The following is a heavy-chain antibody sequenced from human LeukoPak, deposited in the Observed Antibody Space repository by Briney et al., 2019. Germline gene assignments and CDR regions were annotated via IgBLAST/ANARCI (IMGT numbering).Heavy chain of an antibody. Sequence: SETLSLTCTVSGVSISRYYWSWIRQPPGKGLEWIGYIYYRGSTNHNPSLKSRVTISVDTSKNQFSLRLSSVTAADTAVYYRASGIGYSSLFDYWGQGTLVTVSS. D-gene: IGHD5-18*01. CDR2: IYYRGST. CDR1: GVSISRYY. V-gene: IGHV4-59*01. CDR3: ASGIGYSSLFDY. J-gene: IGHJ4*02.